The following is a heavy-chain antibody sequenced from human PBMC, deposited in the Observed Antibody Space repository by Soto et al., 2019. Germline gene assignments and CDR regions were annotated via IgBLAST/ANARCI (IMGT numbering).Heavy chain of an antibody. CDR3: ERRSKDYYDSSGYYY. CDR2: IYPGDSDT. V-gene: IGHV5-51*01. J-gene: IGHJ4*02. Sequence: PGETLKISCKGSGYSFTSYWIGWVRQMPGKGLEWMGIIYPGDSDTRYSPSFQGQVTISADKSISTAYLQWSSLKASDTAMYYCERRSKDYYDSSGYYYWGQGTLVTVSS. D-gene: IGHD3-22*01. CDR1: GYSFTSYW.